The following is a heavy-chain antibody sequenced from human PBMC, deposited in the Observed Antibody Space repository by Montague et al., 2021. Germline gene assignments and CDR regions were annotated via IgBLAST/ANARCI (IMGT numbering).Heavy chain of an antibody. CDR2: IYYSGST. V-gene: IGHV4-39*01. CDR1: GGSIRSSIYY. J-gene: IGHJ5*02. CDR3: AALRGRAAP. D-gene: IGHD6-13*01. Sequence: SETLSLTCTVSGGSIRSSIYYWVWIRQPPGKGREWNGCIYYSGSTYYNTSLRNRVIMSVATSKNQFSLSLTSVTAADTALYYCAALRGRAAPWGQGTLGTVSP.